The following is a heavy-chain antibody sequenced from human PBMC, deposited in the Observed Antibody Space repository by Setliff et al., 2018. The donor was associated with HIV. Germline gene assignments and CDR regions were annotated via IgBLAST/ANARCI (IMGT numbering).Heavy chain of an antibody. J-gene: IGHJ4*02. CDR2: INPNSGGT. D-gene: IGHD3-10*01. CDR3: ADPVKGRFSISRDNSKNTLFLQMNNLRPEDTAVYYCAKDFATVVGAMEYYFDY. CDR1: GYTFTGYY. Sequence: ASVKVSCKASGYTFTGYYMHWVRQAPGQGLEWMGRINPNSGGTNYAQKFQDRVTMTRDTSVNIACMQLSRLRSDDTAVYYYADPVKGRFSISRDNSKNTLFLQMNNLRPEDTAVYYCAKDFATVVGAMEYYFDYWGQGTLVTVSS. V-gene: IGHV1-2*06.